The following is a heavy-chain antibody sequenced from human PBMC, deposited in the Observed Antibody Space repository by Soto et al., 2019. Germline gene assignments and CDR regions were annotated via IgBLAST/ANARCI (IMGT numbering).Heavy chain of an antibody. V-gene: IGHV3-33*06. Sequence: PGGFSRLCCTAAGVTGRNYGRHWVRQAPGKGLEWVAVIWYDGSNKYYADSVKGRFTISRDNSKSTLFLRMNSLGPEDTAVYLCAKDYAFFDNWGQGTLVIVSS. J-gene: IGHJ4*02. CDR1: GVTGRNYG. CDR2: IWYDGSNK. CDR3: AKDYAFFDN. D-gene: IGHD2-2*01.